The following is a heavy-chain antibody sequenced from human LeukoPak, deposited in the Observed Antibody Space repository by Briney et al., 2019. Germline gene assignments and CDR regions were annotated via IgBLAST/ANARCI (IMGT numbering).Heavy chain of an antibody. V-gene: IGHV4-34*01. Sequence: SETLSLTCAVYGGSFSGYYWSWIRQPPGKGLEWIGEINHSGSTNYNPSLKSRVTISVDTSKNQFSLKLSSVTAADTAVYYCGRGGDIPNWFDPWGQGTLVTVSS. CDR2: INHSGST. J-gene: IGHJ5*02. CDR1: GGSFSGYY. CDR3: GRGGDIPNWFDP. D-gene: IGHD3-16*01.